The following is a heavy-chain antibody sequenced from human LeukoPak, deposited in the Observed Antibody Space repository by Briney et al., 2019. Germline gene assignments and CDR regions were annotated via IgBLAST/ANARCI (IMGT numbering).Heavy chain of an antibody. CDR2: ITHSGST. Sequence: PSETLSLTCAVSGASLSAYCWSWIRQPPDKGLEWVGEITHSGSTNYNPSLKSRVTISVDTSKNQFSLKLSSVTAADTAMYYCATSGYSGYDLNSWGQGTLVTVSS. CDR1: GASLSAYC. D-gene: IGHD5-12*01. J-gene: IGHJ4*02. V-gene: IGHV4-34*01. CDR3: ATSGYSGYDLNS.